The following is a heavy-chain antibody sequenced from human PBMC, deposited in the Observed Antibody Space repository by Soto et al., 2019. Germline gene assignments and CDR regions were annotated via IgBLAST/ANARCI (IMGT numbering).Heavy chain of an antibody. D-gene: IGHD6-25*01. CDR2: IYYSGST. CDR1: GGSISSYY. V-gene: IGHV4-59*08. J-gene: IGHJ4*02. CDR3: ARLYGFSGFDY. Sequence: SETLSLTCTVSGGSISSYYWSWIRQPPGKGLEWIGYIYYSGSTNYNPSLKSRVTISVDTSKNQFSLKLSSVTAADTAVYYCARLYGFSGFDYWAREPWSPSPQ.